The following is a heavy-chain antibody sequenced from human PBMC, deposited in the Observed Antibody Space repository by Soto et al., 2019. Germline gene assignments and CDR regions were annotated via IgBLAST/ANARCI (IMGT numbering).Heavy chain of an antibody. CDR2: ISDDGSNK. CDR3: ARGIVGATEVGFDY. CDR1: GFTFNSYA. V-gene: IGHV3-30*14. J-gene: IGHJ4*02. D-gene: IGHD1-26*01. Sequence: QVQLVESGGGVVQPGRSLRLSCAASGFTFNSYAMHWVRQAPGKGLEWVAIISDDGSNKHYADSVKGRFTISRDHSENTLYLPMNRLRAEDTAMYYCARGIVGATEVGFDYWGQGTLVTVSS.